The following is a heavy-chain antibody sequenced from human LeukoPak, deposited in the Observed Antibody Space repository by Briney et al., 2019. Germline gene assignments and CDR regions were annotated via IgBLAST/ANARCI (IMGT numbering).Heavy chain of an antibody. V-gene: IGHV3-30*18. D-gene: IGHD6-19*01. CDR3: AKSYSSGWYYFDY. J-gene: IGHJ4*02. CDR1: GFTFSSYG. CDR2: MSYDGSNK. Sequence: GRSLRLSCAASGFTFSSYGMHWVRQAPGKGLEWVAFMSYDGSNKYYADSVKGRFTISRDHSKNTQYLQMNSLRAEDTAVYYCAKSYSSGWYYFDYWGQGTLVTVSS.